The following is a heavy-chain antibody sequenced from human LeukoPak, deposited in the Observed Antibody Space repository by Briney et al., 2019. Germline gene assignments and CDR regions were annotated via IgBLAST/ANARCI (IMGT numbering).Heavy chain of an antibody. V-gene: IGHV3-21*01. Sequence: GGSLRLSCAASGFTFSSYSMNWVRQAPGKGLEWVSSISSSSSYIYYADSVKDRFTISRDNSKNTLYLQMNSLRAEDTAVYYCARARIVGANGDYWGQGTLVSVSS. CDR1: GFTFSSYS. D-gene: IGHD1-26*01. CDR2: ISSSSSYI. J-gene: IGHJ4*02. CDR3: ARARIVGANGDY.